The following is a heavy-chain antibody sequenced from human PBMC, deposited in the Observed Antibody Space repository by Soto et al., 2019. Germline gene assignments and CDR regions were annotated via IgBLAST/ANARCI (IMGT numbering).Heavy chain of an antibody. CDR2: IVPLFRTT. D-gene: IGHD6-13*01. J-gene: IGHJ6*02. Sequence: QVQLVQSGGEAKKPGSSVKVSSKTSGGTFSSYAINWVREAPGQGLEWMGGIVPLFRTTNYAQKFQGRVTITADTSTYTVYMELSELRSGDTAVYYCARGGYSSTWSNLLDRSGLAVWGQGTTVTVSS. CDR1: GGTFSSYA. V-gene: IGHV1-69*06. CDR3: ARGGYSSTWSNLLDRSGLAV.